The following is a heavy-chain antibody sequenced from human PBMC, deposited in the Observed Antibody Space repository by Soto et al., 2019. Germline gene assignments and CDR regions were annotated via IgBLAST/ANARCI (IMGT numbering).Heavy chain of an antibody. Sequence: GGSLRLSCVASGFNFSNYSMNWVRQAPGKGLEWVSCISSSSSYKCYADSVKGRFTISRDNAENSLYLQMNSLRAEDTAVYFCARDRDIMVYAIPFDYWGQGTLVTVSS. CDR2: ISSSSSYK. J-gene: IGHJ4*02. D-gene: IGHD2-8*01. V-gene: IGHV3-21*01. CDR3: ARDRDIMVYAIPFDY. CDR1: GFNFSNYS.